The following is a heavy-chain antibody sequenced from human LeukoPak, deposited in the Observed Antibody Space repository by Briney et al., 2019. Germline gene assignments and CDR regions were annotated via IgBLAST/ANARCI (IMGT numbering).Heavy chain of an antibody. Sequence: PSETLSLTCTVSGGTISSYYWNWIRQPPGKGLEWIGYIYHSGSTYYNPSLKSRVTISVDTSKNQFSLRLTSVTAADTSVFYCARGRGYSSGWGHYYYSLDVWGQGTAVTVSS. D-gene: IGHD6-19*01. V-gene: IGHV4-59*12. J-gene: IGHJ6*02. CDR1: GGTISSYY. CDR2: IYHSGST. CDR3: ARGRGYSSGWGHYYYSLDV.